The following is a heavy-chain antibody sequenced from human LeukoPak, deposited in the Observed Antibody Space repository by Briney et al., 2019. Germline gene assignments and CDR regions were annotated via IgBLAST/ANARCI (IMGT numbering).Heavy chain of an antibody. V-gene: IGHV1-18*01. D-gene: IGHD3-22*01. CDR2: ISGYNGNT. CDR1: GYIFTSYG. J-gene: IGHJ4*02. CDR3: ARAGAYFYDSTGSDF. Sequence: ASVKASCKASGYIFTSYGIDWVRQAPGQGLEWMGWISGYNGNTNFARKLQGRVTMTTDSTTSTAYMELRSLRSDDTAVYYCARAGAYFYDSTGSDFWGQGTLVTVSS.